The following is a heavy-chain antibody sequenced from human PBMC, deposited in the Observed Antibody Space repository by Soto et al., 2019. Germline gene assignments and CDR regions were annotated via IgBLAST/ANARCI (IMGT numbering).Heavy chain of an antibody. J-gene: IGHJ4*02. CDR1: GFTFSSYA. Sequence: GGSLRLSCAASGFTFSSYAMSWVRQAPGKGLEWVSAISGSGGSTYYADSGKGRFTISRDNSKDTLYLQMNSLRAEDTAVYYCAKSQEYSGSYYYYWGQGTLVTVSS. D-gene: IGHD1-26*01. CDR2: ISGSGGST. V-gene: IGHV3-23*01. CDR3: AKSQEYSGSYYYY.